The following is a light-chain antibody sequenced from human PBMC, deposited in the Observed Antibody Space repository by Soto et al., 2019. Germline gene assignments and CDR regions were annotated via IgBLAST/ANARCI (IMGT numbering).Light chain of an antibody. V-gene: IGLV1-40*01. Sequence: QSVLTQPPSVSGAPGQRVTISCTGSRSNLGAGYDVHWYQHLPGTAPKLFIYANDNRPSGVPDRLSGSKSDTSASLAITGLQAEDEADYYCQSYDSSLSGVVFGGGTKLTVL. CDR3: QSYDSSLSGVV. CDR2: AND. J-gene: IGLJ2*01. CDR1: RSNLGAGYD.